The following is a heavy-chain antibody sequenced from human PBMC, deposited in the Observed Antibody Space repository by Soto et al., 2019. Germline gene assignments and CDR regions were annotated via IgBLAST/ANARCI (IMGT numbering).Heavy chain of an antibody. D-gene: IGHD1-26*01. CDR2: IYHSGST. CDR1: GGSISSSNW. J-gene: IGHJ6*02. V-gene: IGHV4-4*02. Sequence: QVQLQESGPGLVKPSGTLSLTCAVSGGSISSSNWWSWVRQPPGKGLEWIGEIYHSGSTNYNPSLKGRVTMSVDKSKNQFSLEMRSLTAADTAVYYCATLVGATTLSSAKTPADCMDVWGHGTTVTVSS. CDR3: ATLVGATTLSSAKTPADCMDV.